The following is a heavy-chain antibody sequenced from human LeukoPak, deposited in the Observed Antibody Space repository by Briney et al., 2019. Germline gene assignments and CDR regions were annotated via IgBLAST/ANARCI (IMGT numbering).Heavy chain of an antibody. V-gene: IGHV4-59*01. CDR3: ARGNCSGGSCYSGY. J-gene: IGHJ4*02. CDR1: GGSISSYY. D-gene: IGHD2-15*01. CDR2: IYYSGST. Sequence: PSETLSLTCTVSGGSISSYYRSWIRQPPGKGLEWIGYIYYSGSTNYNPSLKSRVTISVDTSKNQFSLKLSSVTAADTAVYYCARGNCSGGSCYSGYWGQGTLVTVSS.